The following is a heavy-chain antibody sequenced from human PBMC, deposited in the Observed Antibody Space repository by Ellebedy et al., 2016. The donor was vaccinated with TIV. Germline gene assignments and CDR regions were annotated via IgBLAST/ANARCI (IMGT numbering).Heavy chain of an antibody. D-gene: IGHD4-17*01. CDR3: ARAFSDYPNTFEY. V-gene: IGHV3-23*01. Sequence: GGSLRLSCAASGVSFSRYRMSWVRQAPGKGLEWVCAITGTGRSTYYADSVKGRFTISRDNSKNTLDLQMNSLGAEDTAVYYCARAFSDYPNTFEYWGQGTLVTVST. CDR1: GVSFSRYR. J-gene: IGHJ4*02. CDR2: ITGTGRST.